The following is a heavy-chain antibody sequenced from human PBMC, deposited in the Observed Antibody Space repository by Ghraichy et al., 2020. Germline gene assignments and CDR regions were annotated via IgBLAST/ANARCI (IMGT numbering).Heavy chain of an antibody. D-gene: IGHD3/OR15-3a*01. CDR3: ARSQLGLDSGDY. J-gene: IGHJ4*02. CDR2: IFYSGST. V-gene: IGHV4-59*01. CDR1: GGSISNDH. Sequence: SETLSLTCTVSGGSISNDHWSWVRQPPGKGLEWIAYIFYSGSTSYNPSLESRATTSLDTSKNKLSLKLTSVTAADTAVYFCARSQLGLDSGDYWGQGTLVTVSS.